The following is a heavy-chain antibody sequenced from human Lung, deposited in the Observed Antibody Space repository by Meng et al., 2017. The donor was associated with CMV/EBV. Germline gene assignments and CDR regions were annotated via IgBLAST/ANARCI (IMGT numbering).Heavy chain of an antibody. CDR3: ARVVRHLWANYYFDY. V-gene: IGHV3-66*02. D-gene: IGHD1-1*01. CDR1: RFTVSSNY. CDR2: IYSGGST. J-gene: IGHJ4*02. Sequence: GGSLRLSCAASRFTVSSNYMTWVRQAPGKGLEWVSTIYSGGSTYYADSVKGRFTISRDNSKNTLYLQMSSLRPEDTAVYFCARVVRHLWANYYFDYWGQGTLVXVSS.